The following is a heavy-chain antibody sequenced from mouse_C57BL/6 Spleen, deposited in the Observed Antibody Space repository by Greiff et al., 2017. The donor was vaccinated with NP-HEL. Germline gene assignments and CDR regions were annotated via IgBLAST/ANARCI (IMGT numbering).Heavy chain of an antibody. J-gene: IGHJ2*01. CDR1: GYTFTSYW. Sequence: VQLQQPGAELVKPGASVKMSCKASGYTFTSYWITWVKQRPGQGLEWIGVINHGSGSTNYNEKFKSKATLTVDTSSSTAYMQLSSLTAEDSAVYYCARQLSFDYWGQGTTLTVSS. CDR2: INHGSGST. V-gene: IGHV1-55*01. CDR3: ARQLSFDY. D-gene: IGHD3-2*02.